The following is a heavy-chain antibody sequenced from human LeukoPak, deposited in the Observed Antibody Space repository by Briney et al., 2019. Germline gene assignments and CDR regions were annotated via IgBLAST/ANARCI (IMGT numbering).Heavy chain of an antibody. CDR1: GLTFSSYG. J-gene: IGHJ4*02. V-gene: IGHV3-23*01. Sequence: GGSLRLSCAASGLTFSSYGMSWVRQAPGKGLEWVSAIGGRDGSTYYADSVKGRFTISRDNSKNTLYVQMNSLRAEDTAVYYCAKGHYYGSGSLDYWGQGTLVTVSS. CDR2: IGGRDGST. D-gene: IGHD3-10*01. CDR3: AKGHYYGSGSLDY.